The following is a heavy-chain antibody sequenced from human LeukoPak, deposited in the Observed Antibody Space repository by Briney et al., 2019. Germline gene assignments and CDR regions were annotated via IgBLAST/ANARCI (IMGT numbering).Heavy chain of an antibody. CDR2: ISSSGGSA. CDR1: RFTFSSYA. CDR3: AKARGTVVPPFDY. Sequence: GGSLRLPCAASRFTFSSYAMSWVRQAPGKGLEWVSGISSSGGSAYYADSVKGRLTISRDNSKNTLYLQMNSLRAEDTAVYYCAKARGTVVPPFDYWGQGTLVTVSS. V-gene: IGHV3-23*01. D-gene: IGHD3-22*01. J-gene: IGHJ4*02.